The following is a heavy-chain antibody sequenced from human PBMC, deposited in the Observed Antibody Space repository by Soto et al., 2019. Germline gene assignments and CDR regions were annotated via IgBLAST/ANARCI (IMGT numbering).Heavy chain of an antibody. CDR2: ISHSGNT. J-gene: IGHJ3*02. D-gene: IGHD3-10*01. CDR1: GGSISSSSYY. CDR3: ARQGAGGRAFDI. Sequence: QVQLNESGPGLVTPSETLSLTCTVSGGSISSSSYYWGWIRQPPGKGLEWIGSISHSGNTYYNPSLKSRVTLSEDTAKNPFSLKLSSVTAADTAVYYCARQGAGGRAFDIWGQGTLVTVSS. V-gene: IGHV4-39*01.